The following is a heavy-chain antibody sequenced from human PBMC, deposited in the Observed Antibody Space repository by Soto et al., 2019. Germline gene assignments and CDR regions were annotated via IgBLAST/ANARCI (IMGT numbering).Heavy chain of an antibody. CDR1: GFTFSSYG. CDR2: IWYDGSNK. V-gene: IGHV3-33*01. J-gene: IGHJ4*02. D-gene: IGHD6-19*01. Sequence: QVQLVESGGGVVQPGRSLRLSCAASGFTFSSYGMHWVRQAPGKGLEWVAVIWYDGSNKYYADSVKGRFTISRDNSKNTLYLQMNSLRAEDTAVYYCARAEQWLVRGYDYWGQGTLVTVSS. CDR3: ARAEQWLVRGYDY.